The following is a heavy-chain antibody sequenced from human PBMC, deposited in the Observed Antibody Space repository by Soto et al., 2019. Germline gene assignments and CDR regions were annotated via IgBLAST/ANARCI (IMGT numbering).Heavy chain of an antibody. Sequence: SETLSLTCTVSGGSISSGDYYWSWIRQPPGKGLEWIGYIYYSGSTYYNPSLKSRVTISVDTSKNQFSLKLSSVTAADTAVYYCARGIIEFRQLTHNWFDPWGQGTLVTVSS. D-gene: IGHD6-13*01. CDR1: GGSISSGDYY. V-gene: IGHV4-30-4*01. CDR3: ARGIIEFRQLTHNWFDP. CDR2: IYYSGST. J-gene: IGHJ5*02.